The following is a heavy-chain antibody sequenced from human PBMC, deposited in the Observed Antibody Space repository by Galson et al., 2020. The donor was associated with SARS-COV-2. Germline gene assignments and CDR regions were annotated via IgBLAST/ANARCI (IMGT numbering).Heavy chain of an antibody. D-gene: IGHD3-22*01. Sequence: ASVKVSCKASGYTFDGFFMHWVRQAPGQGLEWMGWINPNTGRTDHAGKFQGRVTVTRDTPIKTAYMELSSLTSDDTAVYYCARHPRIVVESGHYSYGMYVCGQGTTVTVSS. CDR2: INPNTGRT. CDR3: ARHPRIVVESGHYSYGMYV. J-gene: IGHJ6*02. CDR1: GYTFDGFF. V-gene: IGHV1-2*02.